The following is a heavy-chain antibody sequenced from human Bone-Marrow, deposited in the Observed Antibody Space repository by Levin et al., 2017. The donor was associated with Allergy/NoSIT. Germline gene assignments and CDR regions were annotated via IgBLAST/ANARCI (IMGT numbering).Heavy chain of an antibody. J-gene: IGHJ4*02. CDR1: GYTLSDYY. CDR2: ITSKSGGT. V-gene: IGHV1-2*02. Sequence: GASVKVSCKTSGYTLSDYYMHWVRQAPGQGLEWMGWITSKSGGTKYAQKFQGRVTMTSDTSISTAYMELTRLRSEDTAIYYCAREGGSGSEDYYFDYWGQGTLVTVSS. CDR3: AREGGSGSEDYYFDY. D-gene: IGHD3-10*01.